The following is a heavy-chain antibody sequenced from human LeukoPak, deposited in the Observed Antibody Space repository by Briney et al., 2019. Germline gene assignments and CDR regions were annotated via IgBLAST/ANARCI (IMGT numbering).Heavy chain of an antibody. Sequence: SETLSLTCTVSGGSISSYYWSWIRQPPGKGLEWIGYIYTSGSTNYNPSLKSRVTISVDTSKNQFSLKLSSVTAADTAVYYCARDRFGGNSPFDYWGQGTLVTVSS. CDR3: ARDRFGGNSPFDY. CDR2: IYTSGST. V-gene: IGHV4-4*09. CDR1: GGSISSYY. J-gene: IGHJ4*02. D-gene: IGHD4-23*01.